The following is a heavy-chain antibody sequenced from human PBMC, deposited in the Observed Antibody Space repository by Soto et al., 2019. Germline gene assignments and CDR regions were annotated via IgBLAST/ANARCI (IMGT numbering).Heavy chain of an antibody. CDR2: VGSDGGST. Sequence: EVLLLESGGGLVQPGGSLRLSCAASEFTFSTYAMSWVRQAPGKGLEWVSAVGSDGGSTYYADSVRGRFTISRDNSKNALYLRMNNLRAEDTAVYYCAKDVSGSGKFCHFDYWGKGTMVTAYS. CDR1: EFTFSTYA. D-gene: IGHD3-10*01. CDR3: AKDVSGSGKFCHFDY. V-gene: IGHV3-23*01. J-gene: IGHJ4*02.